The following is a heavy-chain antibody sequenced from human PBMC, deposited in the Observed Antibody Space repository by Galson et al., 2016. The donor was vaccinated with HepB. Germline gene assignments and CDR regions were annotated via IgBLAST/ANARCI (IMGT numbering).Heavy chain of an antibody. J-gene: IGHJ3*02. CDR2: VNGDGSSA. Sequence: SLRLSCAASGFTFSSYWMDWVRQAPGKGLVGVSRVNGDGSSASYADSVKGRFTISRDNAKNTLYLQMNSLRAEDTAVYYCARDVSGDGHTDAFDIWGQGTMVTVSS. D-gene: IGHD5-24*01. CDR3: ARDVSGDGHTDAFDI. V-gene: IGHV3-74*01. CDR1: GFTFSSYW.